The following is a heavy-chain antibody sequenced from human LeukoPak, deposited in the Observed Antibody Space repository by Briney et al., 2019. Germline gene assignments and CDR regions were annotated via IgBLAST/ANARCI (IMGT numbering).Heavy chain of an antibody. V-gene: IGHV3-21*01. CDR3: GRDIFIWSSGLISSWSYYGMDV. D-gene: IGHD6-13*01. CDR1: GFTYSSYS. Sequence: GGSLRLSCAASGFTYSSYSMNWVRQAPGKGLEWASSISSSSSYIYYADSVKGRFTISRDNAKNSLYLQMNSLRAEDTAVYYCGRDIFIWSSGLISSWSYYGMDVWGEGTTVSVSS. CDR2: ISSSSSYI. J-gene: IGHJ6*04.